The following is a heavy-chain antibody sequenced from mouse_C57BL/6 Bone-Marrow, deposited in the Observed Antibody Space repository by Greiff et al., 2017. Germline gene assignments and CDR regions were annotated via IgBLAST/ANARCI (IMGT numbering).Heavy chain of an antibody. D-gene: IGHD2-14*01. CDR1: GYSITSGYY. Sequence: EVKLMESGPGLVKPSQSLSLTCSVTGYSITSGYYWNWIRQFPGNKLEWMGYISYDGSNNYNPSLKNRISITRDTSKNQFFLKLNSVTTEDTATYYCAREFVYYRNAMEYWGQGTSVTVSS. CDR2: ISYDGSN. V-gene: IGHV3-6*01. CDR3: AREFVYYRNAMEY. J-gene: IGHJ4*01.